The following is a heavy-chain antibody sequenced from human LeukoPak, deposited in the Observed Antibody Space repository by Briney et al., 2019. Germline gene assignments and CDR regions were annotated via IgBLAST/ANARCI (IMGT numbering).Heavy chain of an antibody. D-gene: IGHD6-19*01. J-gene: IGHJ4*02. Sequence: PGGSLRLSCAGSGFIFNNAWMNWVRQAPGKGLERIGRIKSKTDGETTDYAAPVKGRFTISRDDSKRTVYLQLNSLETEDTAVYYCTTSYSGWSINFWGQGTLVTVSS. V-gene: IGHV3-15*01. CDR3: TTSYSGWSINF. CDR2: IKSKTDGETT. CDR1: GFIFNNAW.